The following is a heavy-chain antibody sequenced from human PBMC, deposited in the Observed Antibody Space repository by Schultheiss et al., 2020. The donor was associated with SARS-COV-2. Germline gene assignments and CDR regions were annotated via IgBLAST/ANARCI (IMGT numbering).Heavy chain of an antibody. CDR1: GFTFSSYG. Sequence: GGSLRLSCAASGFTFSSYGMHWVRQAPGKGLEWVAVISYDGSNKYYADSVKGRFTISRDKSKNTLYLQMNSLRAEDTAVYYCAKDLWRRAYCGGDCYWGFDYWGQGTLVTVSS. J-gene: IGHJ4*02. CDR2: ISYDGSNK. V-gene: IGHV3-30*18. CDR3: AKDLWRRAYCGGDCYWGFDY. D-gene: IGHD2-21*02.